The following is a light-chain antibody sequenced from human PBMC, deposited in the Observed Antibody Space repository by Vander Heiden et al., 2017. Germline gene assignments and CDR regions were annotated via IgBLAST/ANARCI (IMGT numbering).Light chain of an antibody. CDR3: LLFYRDDYV. CDR2: HTS. J-gene: IGLJ1*01. V-gene: IGLV7-43*01. CDR1: TGAVTNDYY. Sequence: QTVVTQESSFTVSPGGTVTLTSASSTGAVTNDYYPNWFQQKHGQAPRALIYHTSNKYSWTPARFSGSLLGGKAALTLSGVQPEDEADYYCLLFYRDDYVFGPGTRVTVL.